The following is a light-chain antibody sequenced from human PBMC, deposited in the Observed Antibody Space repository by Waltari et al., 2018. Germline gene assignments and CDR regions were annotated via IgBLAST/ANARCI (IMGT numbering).Light chain of an antibody. Sequence: DIQMTQSPSSLSASVGDRVTITCRASQSISSYLNWYQQKPGKAPKLLIYAASSLQSGVPSRFSRSGSGTDFTLTISSLQPEDFATYYCQQSYSTHITFGQGTRLEIK. J-gene: IGKJ5*01. CDR2: AAS. CDR1: QSISSY. V-gene: IGKV1-39*01. CDR3: QQSYSTHIT.